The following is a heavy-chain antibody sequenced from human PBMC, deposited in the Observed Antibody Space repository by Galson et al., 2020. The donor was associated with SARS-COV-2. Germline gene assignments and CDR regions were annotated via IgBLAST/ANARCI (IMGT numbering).Heavy chain of an antibody. CDR1: GFSFGDYA. CDR3: ASQVGACEY. Sequence: TGGSLRLSCAASGFSFGDYAMHWVRQAPGKGLEWVAVIWYDGSYDYSSDSVNGRFTISRDNSKDTLYLHMNSLRVEDTAVYYCASQVGACEYWGQGTLVTVSS. J-gene: IGHJ4*02. V-gene: IGHV3-33*01. CDR2: IWYDGSYD. D-gene: IGHD1-26*01.